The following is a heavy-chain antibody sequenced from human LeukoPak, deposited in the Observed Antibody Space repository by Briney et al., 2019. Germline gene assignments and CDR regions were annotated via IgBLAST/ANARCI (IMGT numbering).Heavy chain of an antibody. Sequence: PSETLSLTYTVSGGSISSYYWSWIRQPPGKGLEWIGYIYYSGSTNYNPSLKSRVTISVDTSKNQFSLKLSSVTAADTAVYYCATGYSSTWDVFDIWGQGTMVTVSS. CDR2: IYYSGST. V-gene: IGHV4-59*01. D-gene: IGHD6-13*01. J-gene: IGHJ3*02. CDR3: ATGYSSTWDVFDI. CDR1: GGSISSYY.